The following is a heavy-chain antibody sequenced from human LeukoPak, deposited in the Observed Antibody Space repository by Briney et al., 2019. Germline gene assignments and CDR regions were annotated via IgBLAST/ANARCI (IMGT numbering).Heavy chain of an antibody. V-gene: IGHV3-23*01. J-gene: IGHJ3*02. Sequence: PGGSLRLSCAASGFTFSTYAMTWVRQAPGKGLEWVSSISGSGAGKFYAAPVKGRFTTPRDNSKNTLYVQMNSLRAEDTAVYYCAKAAYGDYAGAFDIWGQGTMVIVSS. CDR1: GFTFSTYA. CDR3: AKAAYGDYAGAFDI. CDR2: ISGSGAGK. D-gene: IGHD4-17*01.